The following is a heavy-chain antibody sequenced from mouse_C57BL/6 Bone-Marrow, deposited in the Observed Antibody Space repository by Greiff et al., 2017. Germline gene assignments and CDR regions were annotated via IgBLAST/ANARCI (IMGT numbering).Heavy chain of an antibody. CDR3: DRTGVYDPWFAY. Sequence: QVQLQQSGAELARPGASVKLSCKASGYTFTSYGISWVKQRTGQGLEWIGEIYPRSGNTYYNEKFKGKATLTAAKSSSTAYMELRSLTSEDSAVXVSDRTGVYDPWFAYWGQGTLVTVSA. CDR2: IYPRSGNT. V-gene: IGHV1-81*01. D-gene: IGHD2-3*01. J-gene: IGHJ3*01. CDR1: GYTFTSYG.